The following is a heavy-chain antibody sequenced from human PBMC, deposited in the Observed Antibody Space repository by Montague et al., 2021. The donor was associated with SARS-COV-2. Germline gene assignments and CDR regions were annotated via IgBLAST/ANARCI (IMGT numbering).Heavy chain of an antibody. D-gene: IGHD1-1*01. CDR3: ATDAWATGTGFFDN. V-gene: IGHV4-61*02. Sequence: TLSLTCTVSGGSISSGDYYWSWIRQPAGRTLAWIGRIYTTGSTSYNPSLKSRVTISVDTSKNQFSLKLSSVTAADTAVYYCATDAWATGTGFFDNWGPGTLATVSS. CDR1: GGSISSGDYY. CDR2: IYTTGST. J-gene: IGHJ4*02.